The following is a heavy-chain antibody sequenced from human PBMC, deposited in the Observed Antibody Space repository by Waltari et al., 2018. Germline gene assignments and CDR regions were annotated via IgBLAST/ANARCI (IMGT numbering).Heavy chain of an antibody. CDR1: GYSFSTNW. D-gene: IGHD5-12*01. CDR3: ARLSYGAYGNDASDI. J-gene: IGHJ3*02. CDR2: IHPGDSDT. Sequence: EVQLVQSGAEVKKPGESLKISCKGSGYSFSTNWIGWVRQMPGKGLEWMGIIHPGDSDTRYSPSFQGQVTISADKSISTAYLQWSSLKASDTAMYYCARLSYGAYGNDASDIWGQGTMVTVST. V-gene: IGHV5-51*01.